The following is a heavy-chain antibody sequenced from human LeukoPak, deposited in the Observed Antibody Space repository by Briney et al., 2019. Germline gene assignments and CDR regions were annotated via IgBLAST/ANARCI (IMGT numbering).Heavy chain of an antibody. J-gene: IGHJ4*02. V-gene: IGHV2-5*01. CDR2: IYWNDEE. D-gene: IGHD4-23*01. Sequence: FGPTLVNPTQTLTLTCTFSGFSLSTSGVGVSWIRQPPGKALEWLALIYWNDEERYSPSLKSRFTITKDTSKNQVVLTMTNIDPIDTATYFCAHFVGGGNSPLLDYCGQGTLITVSS. CDR1: GFSLSTSGVG. CDR3: AHFVGGGNSPLLDY.